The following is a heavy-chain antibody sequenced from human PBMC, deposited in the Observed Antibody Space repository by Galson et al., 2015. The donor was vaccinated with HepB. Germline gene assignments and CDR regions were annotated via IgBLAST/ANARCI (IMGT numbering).Heavy chain of an antibody. CDR2: IHTSGDRT. CDR1: GFIFSGFD. J-gene: IGHJ5*02. Sequence: SLRLSCAASGFIFSGFDMNWVRQAPGKGLEWVANIHTSGDRTYYADSVEGRFTISRDNSKSTLYLQINSLRAEDTAIYYCAKDFNWPEGSWGQGTLVTVSS. D-gene: IGHD3-9*01. CDR3: AKDFNWPEGS. V-gene: IGHV3-23*01.